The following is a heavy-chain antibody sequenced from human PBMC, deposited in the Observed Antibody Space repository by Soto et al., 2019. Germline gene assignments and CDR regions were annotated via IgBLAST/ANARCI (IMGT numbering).Heavy chain of an antibody. CDR1: GFSLSTYHMG. V-gene: IGHV2-5*02. J-gene: IGHJ4*01. D-gene: IGHD4-17*01. Sequence: QITLKESGPTLVRPAQTLTLTCDFSGFSLSTYHMGVAWIRQPPGKALEWMALLYWDDDKRYSPSLKDRRAISKDTSNNQVVLTITNIDPGDSATYFCAHAGDYALLTFDHWGPGTLVTVSS. CDR3: AHAGDYALLTFDH. CDR2: LYWDDDK.